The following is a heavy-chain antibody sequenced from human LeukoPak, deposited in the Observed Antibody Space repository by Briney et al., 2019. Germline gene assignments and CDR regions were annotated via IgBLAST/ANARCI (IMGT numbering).Heavy chain of an antibody. D-gene: IGHD4-17*01. J-gene: IGHJ6*02. CDR2: ISYDGSNK. Sequence: GRSLRLSCAASGFTFSSYAMHWVRQAPGKGLEWVAVISYDGSNKYYADSVKGRFTISRDNSKNTLYLQMNSLRAEDTAVYYCARGYGDYVPYYYYGMDVWGQGTTVTVSS. CDR3: ARGYGDYVPYYYYGMDV. V-gene: IGHV3-30-3*01. CDR1: GFTFSSYA.